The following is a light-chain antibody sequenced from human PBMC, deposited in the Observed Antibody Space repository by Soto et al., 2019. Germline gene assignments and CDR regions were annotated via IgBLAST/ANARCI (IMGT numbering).Light chain of an antibody. J-gene: IGKJ1*01. CDR1: QSVNSN. Sequence: MVMTHSPATLSVSPGERATLSCRASQSVNSNLAWYQQKPCQAPRLLIYGASTRATGIPSRFSGSGSGTEFTITISSLQSEDFAVYYCQQYNNWPRTFGQVTKVAIK. CDR2: GAS. CDR3: QQYNNWPRT. V-gene: IGKV3-15*01.